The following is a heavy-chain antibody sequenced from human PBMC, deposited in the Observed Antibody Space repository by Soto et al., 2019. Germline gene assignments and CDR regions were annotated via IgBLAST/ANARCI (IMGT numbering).Heavy chain of an antibody. J-gene: IGHJ4*02. V-gene: IGHV3-74*03. D-gene: IGHD2-21*01. CDR3: VRDMQLWRLDS. CDR1: GLTFRSYW. Sequence: PGESLKISCAASGLTFRSYWMHWVRQAPGKGLVWVSRINTDGSVAMYVDSVKGRFTISRDNAKNTLYLHMNSLRAEDTAVYYCVRDMQLWRLDSWGRGTLVTVSS. CDR2: INTDGSVA.